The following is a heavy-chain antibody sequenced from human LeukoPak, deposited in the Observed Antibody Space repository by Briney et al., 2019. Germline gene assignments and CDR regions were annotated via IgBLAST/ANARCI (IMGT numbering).Heavy chain of an antibody. Sequence: GASVKVSCKASGGTFSSYAISWVRQAPGQGLEWMGGIIPTFGTANYAQKFQGRVTITADESTSTAYMELSSLRSEDTAVYYCARAITIFGVVTSTNDAFDIWGQGTMVTVSS. D-gene: IGHD3-3*01. CDR1: GGTFSSYA. J-gene: IGHJ3*02. CDR2: IIPTFGTA. CDR3: ARAITIFGVVTSTNDAFDI. V-gene: IGHV1-69*13.